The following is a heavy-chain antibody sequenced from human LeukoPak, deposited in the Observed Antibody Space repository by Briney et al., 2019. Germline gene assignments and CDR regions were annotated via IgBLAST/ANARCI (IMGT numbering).Heavy chain of an antibody. J-gene: IGHJ4*02. Sequence: GGSLRLSCAASRFTFSSYAMSWVRQAPGKGLEWVSAISGSGGSTYYADSVKGRFTISRDNSKNTLYLQMNSLRAEDTAVYYCAREGRGYYDSSGYYCDYWGQGTLVTVSS. D-gene: IGHD3-22*01. V-gene: IGHV3-23*01. CDR1: RFTFSSYA. CDR3: AREGRGYYDSSGYYCDY. CDR2: ISGSGGST.